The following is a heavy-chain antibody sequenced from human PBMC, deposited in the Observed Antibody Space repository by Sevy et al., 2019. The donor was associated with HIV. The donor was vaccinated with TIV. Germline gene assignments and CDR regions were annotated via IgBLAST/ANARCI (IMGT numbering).Heavy chain of an antibody. CDR1: GFTFSSYW. CDR2: IKQDGSEK. J-gene: IGHJ3*02. CDR3: ARVGGSDPPCAFDI. D-gene: IGHD1-26*01. V-gene: IGHV3-7*01. Sequence: GGSLRLSCAASGFTFSSYWMSWVRQAPGKGLEWVANIKQDGSEKYYVDSVKGRFTISRDNAKNSLYLQMNSLRAEDTAVYYWARVGGSDPPCAFDIWGQGTMVTVSS.